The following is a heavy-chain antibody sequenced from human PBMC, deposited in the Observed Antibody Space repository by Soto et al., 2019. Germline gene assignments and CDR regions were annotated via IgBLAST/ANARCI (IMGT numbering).Heavy chain of an antibody. CDR2: ISGSGGST. Sequence: EVQLLESGGGLVQPGGSLRLSCAASGFTFSSYAMSWVRQAPGKGLEWVSAISGSGGSTYYADSVKGRFTISRDNSKNTRYLQMNSLRAEDTAVYYCAKDWWLVPYYFDYWGQGTLVTVSS. J-gene: IGHJ4*02. CDR3: AKDWWLVPYYFDY. V-gene: IGHV3-23*01. CDR1: GFTFSSYA. D-gene: IGHD6-19*01.